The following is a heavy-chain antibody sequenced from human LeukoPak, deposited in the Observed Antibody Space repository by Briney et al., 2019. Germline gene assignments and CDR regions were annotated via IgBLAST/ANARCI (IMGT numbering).Heavy chain of an antibody. CDR3: ARTGRNWYFDL. J-gene: IGHJ2*01. Sequence: PSEILSLTCTVSGGSISSSSYYWGWIRQPPGKGLEWIGSIYYSGSTYYNPSLKSRVTISVDTSKNQFSLKLSSVTAADTAVYYCARTGRNWYFDLWGRGTLVTVSS. CDR1: GGSISSSSYY. D-gene: IGHD1-26*01. V-gene: IGHV4-39*07. CDR2: IYYSGST.